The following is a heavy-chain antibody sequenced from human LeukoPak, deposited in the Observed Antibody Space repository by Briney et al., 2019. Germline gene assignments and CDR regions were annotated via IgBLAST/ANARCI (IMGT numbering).Heavy chain of an antibody. J-gene: IGHJ4*02. V-gene: IGHV1-69*05. CDR1: GGTFISYA. CDR3: ARDTAAAAFDY. Sequence: SVKVSCKASGGTFISYAISWVRQAPGQGLEWMGRIIPIFGTANYAQKFQGRVTITTDESTSTAYMELSSLSSEDTAVYYCARDTAAAAFDYWGQGTLVTVSS. CDR2: IIPIFGTA. D-gene: IGHD6-13*01.